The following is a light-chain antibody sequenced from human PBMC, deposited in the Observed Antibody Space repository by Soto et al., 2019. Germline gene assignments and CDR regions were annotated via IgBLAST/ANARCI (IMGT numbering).Light chain of an antibody. V-gene: IGKV1-5*01. CDR3: QQYNSPAT. CDR2: DAS. CDR1: QSISRW. Sequence: DIQMTQSPSTLSASVGDRVTITCRASQSISRWLTWYQQKPGKAPKVLIYDASSLESGVPSRFSGSGSGTEFTLTITRLQPDDLGTYYWQQYNSPATFGQGTKLEIK. J-gene: IGKJ2*01.